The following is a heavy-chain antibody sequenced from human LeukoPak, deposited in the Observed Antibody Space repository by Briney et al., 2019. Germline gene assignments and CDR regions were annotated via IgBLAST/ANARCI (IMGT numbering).Heavy chain of an antibody. CDR2: INTNTGNP. V-gene: IGHV7-4-1*02. J-gene: IGHJ6*03. CDR1: GYTINSYA. D-gene: IGHD3-16*01. Sequence: ASVKVSCKASGYTINSYAMNWVRQAPGQGLEWMGWINTNTGNPTYAQGFTGRFVFSLDTSVSTAYLQISSLKAEDTAVYYCARASSGGAVYYYYYYYMDVWGKGTTVTVSS. CDR3: ARASSGGAVYYYYYYYMDV.